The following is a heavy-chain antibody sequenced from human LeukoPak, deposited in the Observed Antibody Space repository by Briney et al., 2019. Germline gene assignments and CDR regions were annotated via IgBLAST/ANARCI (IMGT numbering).Heavy chain of an antibody. Sequence: SETLSLTCAVSGYFISSGYYWGWIRQPPGKGLEWIGYIYYSGSTNYNPSLKSRVTISVDTSKNQFSLKLSSVTAADTAVYYCARPGYGSFDAFDIWGQGTMVTVSS. V-gene: IGHV4-38-2*01. D-gene: IGHD3-10*01. J-gene: IGHJ3*02. CDR1: GYFISSGYY. CDR3: ARPGYGSFDAFDI. CDR2: IYYSGST.